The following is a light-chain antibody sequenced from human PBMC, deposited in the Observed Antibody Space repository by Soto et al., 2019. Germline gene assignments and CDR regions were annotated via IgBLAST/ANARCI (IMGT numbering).Light chain of an antibody. CDR3: QQYYSSPPT. J-gene: IGKJ1*01. V-gene: IGKV4-1*01. CDR2: WAS. Sequence: DIVMTQSPDSLAVSLGERATINCKSSQNVLYDSNNKNYLAWYQQKPGQPPKVVIYWASTRESGVPDRFSGSGSGTDFTLTISSLQAEDVAVYYCQQYYSSPPTFGQGTKVEIK. CDR1: QNVLYDSNNKNY.